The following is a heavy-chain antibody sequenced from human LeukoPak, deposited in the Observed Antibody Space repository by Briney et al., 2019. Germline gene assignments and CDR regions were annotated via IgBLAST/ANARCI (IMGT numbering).Heavy chain of an antibody. J-gene: IGHJ4*02. V-gene: IGHV3-21*01. CDR1: GFTFSSYS. D-gene: IGHD1-14*01. CDR3: IRDLFDDHSLDY. CDR2: INSDSSLM. Sequence: PGGSLRLSCAASGFTFSSYSMNWVRQAPGKGLEWVSSINSDSSLMYYAESVKGRFTISRGNARNSLYLQMNSLRAEDTALYYCIRDLFDDHSLDYWGQGALVTVSS.